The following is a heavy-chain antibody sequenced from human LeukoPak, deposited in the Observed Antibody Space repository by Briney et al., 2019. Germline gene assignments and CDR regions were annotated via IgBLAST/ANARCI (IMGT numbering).Heavy chain of an antibody. J-gene: IGHJ6*03. D-gene: IGHD2-15*01. CDR1: GFTVSSNY. Sequence: PWGSLRLSCAASGFTVSSNYMSWVRQAPGNGLEWVSVIYSGGSTYYADSVKGRFTISRDNSKTTLYLQMNSLRAEDTAVYYCARERAPGYCSGGSCYSGRYYYYYMDVWGKGTTVTVSS. V-gene: IGHV3-53*01. CDR3: ARERAPGYCSGGSCYSGRYYYYYMDV. CDR2: IYSGGST.